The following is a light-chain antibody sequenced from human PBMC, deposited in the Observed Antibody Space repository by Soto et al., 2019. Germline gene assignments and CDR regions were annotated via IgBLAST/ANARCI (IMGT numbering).Light chain of an antibody. Sequence: QSVLTQPASVSGSPGQSITISCTGTSSDVGSCNCVSWYQQHPGKAPTLMIYEVNKRPSGVSNRFSGSKSGNTASLTISGLQAEDVADYYCCSSVGSPNWVFGGGTKVTVL. CDR1: SSDVGSCNC. J-gene: IGLJ3*02. CDR2: EVN. V-gene: IGLV2-23*02. CDR3: CSSVGSPNWV.